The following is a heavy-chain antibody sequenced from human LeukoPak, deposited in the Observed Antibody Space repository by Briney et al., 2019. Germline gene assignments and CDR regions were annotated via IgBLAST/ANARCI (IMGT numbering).Heavy chain of an antibody. CDR2: INPNSGGT. D-gene: IGHD5-12*01. Sequence: GASVKVSCKASGYTFTGYYMHWVRQAPGQGLEWMGWINPNSGGTNYAQKFQGRVTMTRDTSISTAYMELSRLRSDDTAVYYCARDRGIVATISFDYWGQGTLVTVSS. J-gene: IGHJ4*02. CDR3: ARDRGIVATISFDY. V-gene: IGHV1-2*02. CDR1: GYTFTGYY.